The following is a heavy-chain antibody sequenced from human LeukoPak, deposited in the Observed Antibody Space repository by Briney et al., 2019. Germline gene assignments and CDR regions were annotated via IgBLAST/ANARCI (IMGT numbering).Heavy chain of an antibody. D-gene: IGHD4-23*01. J-gene: IGHJ4*02. V-gene: IGHV3-48*04. CDR3: ARETYGGIDY. CDR2: ISSSSTI. Sequence: GGSLRLSCAASGFTFSSYSMNWVRQAPGKGLEWVSYISSSSTIYYADSVKGRFTISRDNAKNSLYLQMNSLRAEDTAVYYCARETYGGIDYWGQGTLVTVSS. CDR1: GFTFSSYS.